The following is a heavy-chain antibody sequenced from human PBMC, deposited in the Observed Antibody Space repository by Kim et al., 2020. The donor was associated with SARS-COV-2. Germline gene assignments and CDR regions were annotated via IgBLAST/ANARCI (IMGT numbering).Heavy chain of an antibody. CDR1: GYTFTSYG. Sequence: ASVKVSCKASGYTFTSYGISWVRQAPGQGLEWMGWISAYNGNTNYAQKLQGRVTMTTDTSTSTAYMELRSLRSDDTAVYYCARVGGSNYYGSGSYADPWGQGTLVTVSS. D-gene: IGHD3-10*01. CDR3: ARVGGSNYYGSGSYADP. CDR2: ISAYNGNT. V-gene: IGHV1-18*04. J-gene: IGHJ5*02.